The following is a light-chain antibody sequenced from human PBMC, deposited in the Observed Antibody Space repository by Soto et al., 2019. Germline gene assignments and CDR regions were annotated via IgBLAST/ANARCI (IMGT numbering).Light chain of an antibody. J-gene: IGKJ2*01. CDR2: AIS. CDR1: ESVTSTH. V-gene: IGKV3-20*01. CDR3: QRYGTSRGT. Sequence: EIVLTQSPGTLSLSPGERATLACRASESVTSTHLAWYQQKGGQAPRLLIYAISTRASGIPDRFSGSGSGTDFTLTISRLEPKDFGVYYCQRYGTSRGTFGQGTKLEIK.